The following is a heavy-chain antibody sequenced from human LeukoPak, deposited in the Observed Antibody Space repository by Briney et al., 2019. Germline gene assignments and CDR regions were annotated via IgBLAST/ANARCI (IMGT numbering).Heavy chain of an antibody. V-gene: IGHV4-4*07. CDR3: ARSGGIHDYIFDN. CDR2: IYMGTFT. J-gene: IGHJ4*02. CDR1: DASITGYC. D-gene: IGHD4-11*01. Sequence: SETLSLTCTVSDASITGYCWNWIRQPAGKGLEWIGRIYMGTFTNYNPSLKSRVTVSVDTSENQFSLKLSSVTAADTAVYYCARSGGIHDYIFDNWGQGTLVTVSS.